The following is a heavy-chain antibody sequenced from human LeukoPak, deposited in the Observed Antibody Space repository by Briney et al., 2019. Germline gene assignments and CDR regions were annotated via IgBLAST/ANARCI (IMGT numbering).Heavy chain of an antibody. CDR3: AREGSDYYGSGSYYRSYYYYMDV. CDR1: GGSISSSSYY. J-gene: IGHJ6*03. V-gene: IGHV4-39*07. CDR2: IYYSGST. D-gene: IGHD3-10*01. Sequence: PPETLSLTCTVSGGSISSSSYYWGWIRQPPGKGLEWIGSIYYSGSTYYNPSLKSRVTISVDTSKNQFSLKLSSVTAADTAVYYCAREGSDYYGSGSYYRSYYYYMDVWGKGTTVTISS.